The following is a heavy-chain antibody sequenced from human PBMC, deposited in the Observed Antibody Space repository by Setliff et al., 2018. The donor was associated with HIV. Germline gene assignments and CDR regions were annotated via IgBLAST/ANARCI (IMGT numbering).Heavy chain of an antibody. J-gene: IGHJ5*02. Sequence: RASVKVSCKASGYTFTRYGINWVRQAPGQGLEWMGWIDPNSGGTKYAQKFEGRVTMTRDTTVNTVYIEVNSLRSDDTAVYYCARGLPFNWFDPWGQGTLVTVSS. CDR1: GYTFTRYG. CDR2: IDPNSGGT. V-gene: IGHV1-2*02. D-gene: IGHD3-16*01. CDR3: ARGLPFNWFDP.